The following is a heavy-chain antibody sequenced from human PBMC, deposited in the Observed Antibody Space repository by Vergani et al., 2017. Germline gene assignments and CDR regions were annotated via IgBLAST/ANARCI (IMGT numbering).Heavy chain of an antibody. J-gene: IGHJ4*02. V-gene: IGHV3-15*01. CDR1: GFTFSNAW. Sequence: EVQLVESGGGLVKPGGSLRLSCAASGFTFSNAWMSWVRQAPGKGLEWVGRIKSKTDGGTTDYAAPVKGRFTISRDNAKNSLYLQMNSLRAEDTAVYYCARGSIFGLNHHYDYWGQGTLVTVSS. CDR2: IKSKTDGGTT. D-gene: IGHD3-3*02. CDR3: ARGSIFGLNHHYDY.